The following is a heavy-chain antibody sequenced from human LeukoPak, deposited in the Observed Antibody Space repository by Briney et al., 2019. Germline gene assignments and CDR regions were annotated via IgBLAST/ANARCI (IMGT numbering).Heavy chain of an antibody. CDR3: AGGGLVRGALHWFDP. J-gene: IGHJ5*02. Sequence: SQTLSLTCAISGDSVSGGSAGWNWIRQSPSRGLEWLGRIYYRSKWYSDYAMSVKSRITINPDTSRNQFSLQLNSVTHDDTAVYYCAGGGLVRGALHWFDPWGQGTLVTVSS. V-gene: IGHV6-1*01. CDR1: GDSVSGGSAG. CDR2: IYYRSKWYS. D-gene: IGHD3-10*01.